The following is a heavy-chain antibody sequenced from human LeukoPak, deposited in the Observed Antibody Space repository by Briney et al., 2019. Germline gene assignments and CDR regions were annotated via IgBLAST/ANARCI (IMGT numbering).Heavy chain of an antibody. Sequence: SETLSLTCTVSGDSISNYYWTWIRQPPGKRLEWIGYIYYSGNINYNPSLKSRVTISVDTSKTQFSLKLSSVTAADTAVYYCARDLGIAAGGAFDIWGQGTMVTVSS. V-gene: IGHV4-59*01. CDR3: ARDLGIAAGGAFDI. J-gene: IGHJ3*02. CDR1: GDSISNYY. D-gene: IGHD6-25*01. CDR2: IYYSGNI.